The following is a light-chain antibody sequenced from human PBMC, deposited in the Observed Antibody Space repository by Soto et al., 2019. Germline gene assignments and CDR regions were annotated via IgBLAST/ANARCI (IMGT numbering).Light chain of an antibody. CDR3: XXYLNTPQN. V-gene: IGKV4-1*01. Sequence: DIVMTQSPDSLAVSLGERATINCKSSHSILXXXXXXXXLAWYQQKPGPTPKLLMYWASTRESGVPDRFSGXGXGXDXXXXXXXXXXXDVAVYYCXXYLNTPQNFGQGTKVEIK. CDR2: WAS. CDR1: HSILXXXXXXXX. J-gene: IGKJ1*01.